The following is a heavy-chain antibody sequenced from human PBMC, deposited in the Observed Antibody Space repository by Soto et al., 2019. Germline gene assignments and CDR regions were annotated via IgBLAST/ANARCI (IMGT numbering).Heavy chain of an antibody. V-gene: IGHV3-74*01. CDR3: AGGYSGSPR. Sequence: EVQLVESGGDLVQPGGSLRLSCAASGFTFSSSWMYWVRQAPGKGLVSVSRISPDGSTTTYADSVTGRFTISRDNAKNTLYLQMNSLRAEDTAVYYCAGGYSGSPRWGQGTLVTVSS. CDR2: ISPDGSTT. CDR1: GFTFSSSW. J-gene: IGHJ4*02. D-gene: IGHD3-10*01.